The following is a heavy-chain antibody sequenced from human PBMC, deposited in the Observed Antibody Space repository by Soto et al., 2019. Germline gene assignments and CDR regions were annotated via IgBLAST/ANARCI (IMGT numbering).Heavy chain of an antibody. CDR3: AKDTLGYCSSGSCRIEY. J-gene: IGHJ4*02. CDR2: ISGGGDNT. V-gene: IGHV3-23*01. Sequence: EVQLLESGGGLVQPGGSLRLSCAASGFTFSSYAMSWVRQAPGKGLEWVSTISGGGDNTYYADSVRGRFTISRDNSKNTRYQQMNSLRTDDTAVYYCAKDTLGYCSSGSCRIEYCGQGTPVTVSS. D-gene: IGHD2-15*01. CDR1: GFTFSSYA.